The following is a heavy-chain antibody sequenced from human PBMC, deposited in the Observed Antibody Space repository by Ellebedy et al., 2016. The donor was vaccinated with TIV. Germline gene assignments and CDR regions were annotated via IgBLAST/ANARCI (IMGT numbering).Heavy chain of an antibody. Sequence: GESLKISCAASGFTFSNYWMNWVRQAPGKGLEWVANIKQDGSAKYYVDSVKGRFTISRDNAKNSLYLQMNSLRAQDTAVYYCARDWEYYYESNGYQGNAFDIWGQGTMVTVSS. D-gene: IGHD3-22*01. CDR1: GFTFSNYW. CDR3: ARDWEYYYESNGYQGNAFDI. J-gene: IGHJ3*02. V-gene: IGHV3-7*01. CDR2: IKQDGSAK.